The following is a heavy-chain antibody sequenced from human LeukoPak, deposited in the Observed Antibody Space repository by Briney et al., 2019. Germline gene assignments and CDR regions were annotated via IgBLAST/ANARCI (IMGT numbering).Heavy chain of an antibody. D-gene: IGHD3-22*01. Sequence: ASVKVSCKASGYTFTGYYVHWVRQAPGQGLEWMGWIKPNSGGTNYAQKFQGRVTMTRDTSISTAYMELSRLRSDDTAVYYCARDWDYYDSIGFDYWGQGTLVTVSS. CDR3: ARDWDYYDSIGFDY. CDR1: GYTFTGYY. J-gene: IGHJ4*02. CDR2: IKPNSGGT. V-gene: IGHV1-2*02.